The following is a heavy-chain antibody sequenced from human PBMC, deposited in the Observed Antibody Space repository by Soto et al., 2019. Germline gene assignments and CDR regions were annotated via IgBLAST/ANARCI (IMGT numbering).Heavy chain of an antibody. D-gene: IGHD3-10*01. CDR3: ARVMPNMVRGVTKTNWFDP. J-gene: IGHJ5*02. CDR1: GYTFTSYA. V-gene: IGHV1-3*01. Sequence: ASVKVSCKASGYTFTSYAMHWVRQAPGQRLEWMGWINAGNGNTKYSQKLQGRVTMTTDTSTSTAYMELRSLRSDDTAVYYCARVMPNMVRGVTKTNWFDPWGQGTLVTVSS. CDR2: INAGNGNT.